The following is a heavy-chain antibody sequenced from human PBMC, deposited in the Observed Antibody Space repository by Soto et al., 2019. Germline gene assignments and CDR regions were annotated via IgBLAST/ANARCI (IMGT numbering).Heavy chain of an antibody. Sequence: GVSLRLSCVASGFSFSNYNMNWVRQAPGKVLEWVSYITDSSDTVHYADSVRARVTISRDNAESSLYLQMNSLRDEDTGVSFCARNFGPGDYLDYWARGTLVAVS. CDR1: GFSFSNYN. CDR2: ITDSSDTV. D-gene: IGHD1-1*01. J-gene: IGHJ4*02. CDR3: ARNFGPGDYLDY. V-gene: IGHV3-48*02.